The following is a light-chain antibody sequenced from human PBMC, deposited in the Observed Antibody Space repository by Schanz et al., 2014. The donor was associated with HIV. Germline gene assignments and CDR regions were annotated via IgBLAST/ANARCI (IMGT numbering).Light chain of an antibody. J-gene: IGKJ2*01. CDR3: QQYSDWPPST. CDR1: QSISNN. Sequence: EIVLTQSPVILSLSPGERATLSCRASQSISNNLAWYQHKPGQAPRLLIYGAFTRATGIPVRFSGRGSGTEFTLTISSLQSEDFALYYCQQYSDWPPSTFGQGTKVEIK. V-gene: IGKV3-15*01. CDR2: GAF.